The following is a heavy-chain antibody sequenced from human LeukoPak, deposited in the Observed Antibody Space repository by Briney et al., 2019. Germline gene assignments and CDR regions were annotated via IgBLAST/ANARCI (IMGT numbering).Heavy chain of an antibody. CDR2: IIPILGIA. CDR1: GGTFSSYA. D-gene: IGHD3-9*01. V-gene: IGHV1-69*04. CDR3: ARGAIGDYDILTGPLLGPFDY. Sequence: SVKVSCKASGGTFSSYAISWVRQAPGQGLEWMGRIIPILGIANYAQKLQGRVTITADKSTSTAYMELSSLRSEDTAVYYCARGAIGDYDILTGPLLGPFDYWGQGTLVTVSS. J-gene: IGHJ4*02.